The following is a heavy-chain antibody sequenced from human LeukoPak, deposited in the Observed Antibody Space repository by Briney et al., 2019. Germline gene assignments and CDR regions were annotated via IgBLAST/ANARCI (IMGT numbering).Heavy chain of an antibody. Sequence: GGSLRLSCAASGFTFSNYAIHWVRQAPGKGLEWVGVVSYDGNNKYCADSVKGRFTISRDNSKNTLYLQMNSLRAEDTAVYYCARVLSSRSSGWGYFDYWGQGSLVTVSS. V-gene: IGHV3-30-3*01. J-gene: IGHJ4*02. CDR3: ARVLSSRSSGWGYFDY. CDR2: VSYDGNNK. CDR1: GFTFSNYA. D-gene: IGHD6-19*01.